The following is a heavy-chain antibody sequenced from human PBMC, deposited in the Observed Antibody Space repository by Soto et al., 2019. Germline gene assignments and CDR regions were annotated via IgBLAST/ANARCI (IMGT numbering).Heavy chain of an antibody. Sequence: SETLSLTCTVSGGSVTNSSYYWGWIRQSPGKGLERIGSVYYRGRSYSKSSVKSRVTISVDTSKNRFSLSLNSVTASDTAVYFCLRQRTTVPTQAYFDYWGPGALVTVS. CDR1: GGSVTNSSYY. V-gene: IGHV4-39*01. CDR2: VYYRGRS. CDR3: LRQRTTVPTQAYFDY. D-gene: IGHD4-17*01. J-gene: IGHJ4*02.